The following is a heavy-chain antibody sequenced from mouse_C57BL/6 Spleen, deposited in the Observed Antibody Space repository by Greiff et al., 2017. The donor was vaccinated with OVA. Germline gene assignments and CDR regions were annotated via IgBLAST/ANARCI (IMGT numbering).Heavy chain of an antibody. D-gene: IGHD2-1*01. J-gene: IGHJ1*03. V-gene: IGHV1-82*01. CDR1: GYAFSSSW. Sequence: QVQLKQSGPELVKPGASVKISCKASGYAFSSSWMNWVKQRPGQGLEWIGRIYPGDGDTNYNGKFKGKATLTADKSSSTASMQLSSLTSEDSAVYFCGRERAYYGNYDGYFDVWGKGTTVTVSS. CDR2: IYPGDGDT. CDR3: GRERAYYGNYDGYFDV.